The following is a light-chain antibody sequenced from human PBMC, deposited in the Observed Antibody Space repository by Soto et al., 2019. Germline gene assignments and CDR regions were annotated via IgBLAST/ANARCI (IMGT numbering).Light chain of an antibody. V-gene: IGLV2-23*01. J-gene: IGLJ1*01. Sequence: QSVLTQPASVSGSPGQSITISCSGTTXDVGGYNLVSWYQQHTAKAPKLLIYEGTQRPSGVSSRFSGSKSGNTASLTISGLQAEDEADYYCCSYASSSSYVFGTGTKVTVL. CDR1: TXDVGGYNL. CDR3: CSYASSSSYV. CDR2: EGT.